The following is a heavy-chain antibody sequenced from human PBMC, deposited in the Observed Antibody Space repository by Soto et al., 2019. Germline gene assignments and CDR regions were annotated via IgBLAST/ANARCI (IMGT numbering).Heavy chain of an antibody. CDR2: ISAYNGNT. V-gene: IGHV1-18*01. J-gene: IGHJ5*02. CDR1: GYTFTSYG. Sequence: GASVKVSCKASGYTFTSYGISWVRQAPGQGLEWMGWISAYNGNTNYAQRLQGRVTMTTDTSTSTAYMELRSLRSDDTAVYYCARGNRHSSGPLPFDPWGQGTLVTVSS. D-gene: IGHD3-22*01. CDR3: ARGNRHSSGPLPFDP.